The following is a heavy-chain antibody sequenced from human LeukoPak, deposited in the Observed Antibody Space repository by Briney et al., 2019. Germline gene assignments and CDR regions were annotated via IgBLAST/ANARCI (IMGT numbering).Heavy chain of an antibody. CDR1: GGSFSGYY. V-gene: IGHV4-34*01. CDR2: INQSGST. D-gene: IGHD1-26*01. CDR3: ARGSRVVGATFDY. Sequence: SETLSLTCAVYGGSFSGYYWSWIRQPPGKGLEWIGEINQSGSTNYNPSLKSRVTISVDTSKNQFSLKLSSVTAADTAVYYCARGSRVVGATFDYWGQGTLVTVSS. J-gene: IGHJ4*02.